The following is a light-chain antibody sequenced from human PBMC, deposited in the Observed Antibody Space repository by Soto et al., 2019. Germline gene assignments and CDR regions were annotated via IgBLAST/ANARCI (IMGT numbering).Light chain of an antibody. CDR1: QSVSRR. Sequence: EVALTQSPGTLSLSPGGRATLSCRASQSVSRRLAWYQQRPGQSPRLLISGASMRASGVPVRFIGSGSGTDFTLTITRLEPEDFAVYYCQQYGGSPIIFGLGTRLEIK. CDR2: GAS. V-gene: IGKV3-20*01. J-gene: IGKJ5*01. CDR3: QQYGGSPII.